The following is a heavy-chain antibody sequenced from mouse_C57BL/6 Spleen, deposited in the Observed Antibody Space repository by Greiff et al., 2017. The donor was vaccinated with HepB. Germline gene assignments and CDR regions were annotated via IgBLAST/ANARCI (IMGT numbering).Heavy chain of an antibody. V-gene: IGHV1-15*01. D-gene: IGHD1-1*01. J-gene: IGHJ1*03. Sequence: QVQLKESGAELVRPGASVTLSCKASGYTFTDYEMHWVKQTPVHGLEWIGAIDPETGGTAYNQKFKGKAILTADKSSSTAYMELRSLTSEDSAVYYCTRSGSSYGSSPYWYFDVWGTGTTVTVSS. CDR1: GYTFTDYE. CDR3: TRSGSSYGSSPYWYFDV. CDR2: IDPETGGT.